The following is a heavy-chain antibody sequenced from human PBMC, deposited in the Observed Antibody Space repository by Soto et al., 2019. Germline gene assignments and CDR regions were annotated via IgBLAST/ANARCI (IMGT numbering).Heavy chain of an antibody. CDR3: AKDLFHGAPHPNWNYVGAFDI. D-gene: IGHD1-7*01. Sequence: GGSLRLSCAASGFTFSSYGMHWVRQAPGKGLEWVAVISYDGSNKYYADSVKGRFTISRDNSKNTLYLQMNSLRAEDTAVYYCAKDLFHGAPHPNWNYVGAFDIWGQGKMVPVS. J-gene: IGHJ3*02. V-gene: IGHV3-30*18. CDR1: GFTFSSYG. CDR2: ISYDGSNK.